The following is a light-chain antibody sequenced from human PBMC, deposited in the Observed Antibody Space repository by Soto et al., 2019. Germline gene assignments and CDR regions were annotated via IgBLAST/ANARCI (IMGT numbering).Light chain of an antibody. Sequence: ETVMTQSPATLSVSPGERATLSCRASQSVSSNLARYQQKPGQAPRLLIYGASTRATGIPARFSGSGSGTEFTLTISSLQSEDFAIYFCQQYNNWPPDRTFGQGTKVEIK. V-gene: IGKV3-15*01. J-gene: IGKJ1*01. CDR2: GAS. CDR3: QQYNNWPPDRT. CDR1: QSVSSN.